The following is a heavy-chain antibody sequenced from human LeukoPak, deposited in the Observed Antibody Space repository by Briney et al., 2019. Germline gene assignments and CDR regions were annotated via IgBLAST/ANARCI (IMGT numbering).Heavy chain of an antibody. CDR1: GYIFTNYW. Sequence: GESLKISCQVSGYIFTNYWIGWVRQMAGEGLESMGIIYPADSDTTYSPSFQGQVTISADKSISTVYLQWSSLRASDTAMYYCARQSRDGSRTRGYFFDYWGQGTLVTVSS. J-gene: IGHJ4*02. V-gene: IGHV5-51*01. CDR3: ARQSRDGSRTRGYFFDY. CDR2: IYPADSDT. D-gene: IGHD3-10*01.